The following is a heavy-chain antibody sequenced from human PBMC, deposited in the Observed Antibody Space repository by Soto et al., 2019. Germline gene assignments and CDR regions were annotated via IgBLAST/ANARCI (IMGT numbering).Heavy chain of an antibody. V-gene: IGHV4-59*01. CDR3: ARLGYYYDAMDV. CDR2: IYYSAST. CDR1: GGSISSYY. Sequence: ETLSLTCTVSGGSISSYYWSWIRQPPGKGLEWIGYIYYSASTNYNPSLKSRVTISVDTSKNQFSLKLSSVTAADTAVYYCARLGYYYDAMDVWGQGTTVTVSS. J-gene: IGHJ6*02. D-gene: IGHD3-3*01.